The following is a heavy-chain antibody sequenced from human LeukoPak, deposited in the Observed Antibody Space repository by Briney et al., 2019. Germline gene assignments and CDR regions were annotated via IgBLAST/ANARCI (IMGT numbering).Heavy chain of an antibody. J-gene: IGHJ3*02. Sequence: GGSLRFSGAASGFTFSSYAMSWVRKAPGKGLEWVSAISGSGGSTYYADSVKGRFTISRDNSKNTLYLQMNSLRAEDTAVYYCATGGGRYYYGGFDIWGQGTMVTVSS. D-gene: IGHD3-10*01. CDR1: GFTFSSYA. V-gene: IGHV3-23*01. CDR2: ISGSGGST. CDR3: ATGGGRYYYGGFDI.